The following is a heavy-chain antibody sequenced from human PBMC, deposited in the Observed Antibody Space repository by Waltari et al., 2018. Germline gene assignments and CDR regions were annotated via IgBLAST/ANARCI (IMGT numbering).Heavy chain of an antibody. CDR3: ARHADRGPAICGFDS. CDR2: ISGSGNT. D-gene: IGHD2-2*01. J-gene: IGHJ5*01. CDR1: GGSISGGNPF. V-gene: IGHV4-39*01. Sequence: QLQLQESGPGLVTPSETLSLTCTFSGGSISGGNPFWDWIRQPPGEGLEWIGSISGSGNTNYNPSLRSRVTISVDTSKNQFSLKLSSVTAADTAVYFCARHADRGPAICGFDSWGQGTLVTVSS.